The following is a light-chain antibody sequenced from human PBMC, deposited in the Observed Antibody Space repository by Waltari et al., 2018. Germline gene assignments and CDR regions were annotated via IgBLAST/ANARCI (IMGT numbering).Light chain of an antibody. CDR3: SSYAGGSLFV. Sequence: SALTQPRSVSGSPGQSVTISCTGTNSDIGAFNFVSWYQQHPGRAPKRMIYDVNKRPSGVPRRFSGSKSGNTASLTISGLQAEDETDYYCSSYAGGSLFVFGDGTKVTVL. J-gene: IGLJ1*01. CDR1: NSDIGAFNF. CDR2: DVN. V-gene: IGLV2-11*01.